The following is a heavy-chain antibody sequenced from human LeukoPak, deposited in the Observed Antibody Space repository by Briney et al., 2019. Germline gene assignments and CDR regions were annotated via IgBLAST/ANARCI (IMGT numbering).Heavy chain of an antibody. CDR1: GGSISSGSYY. V-gene: IGHV4-61*02. J-gene: IGHJ4*02. D-gene: IGHD3-3*01. CDR3: ARDANDFWSGYSDY. Sequence: SQTLSLTCTVSGGSISSGSYYWSWIRQPAGKGLEWIGRIYTSGSTNYNPSLKSRVTISVDTSKNQFSLKLSSVTAADTAVYYCARDANDFWSGYSDYWGQGTLVTVPS. CDR2: IYTSGST.